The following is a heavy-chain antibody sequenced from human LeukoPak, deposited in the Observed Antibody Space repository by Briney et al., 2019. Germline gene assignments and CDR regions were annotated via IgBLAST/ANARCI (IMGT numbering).Heavy chain of an antibody. J-gene: IGHJ4*02. Sequence: SETLSLTCAVYGGSFSGYYWGWIRQPPGKGLEWIGEINHSGSTNYNPSLKSRVTISVDTSKNQFSLKLSSVTAADTAVYYCARGAYYYDSSGYYYYELVDYWGQGTLVTVSS. CDR3: ARGAYYYDSSGYYYYELVDY. V-gene: IGHV4-34*01. D-gene: IGHD3-22*01. CDR2: INHSGST. CDR1: GGSFSGYY.